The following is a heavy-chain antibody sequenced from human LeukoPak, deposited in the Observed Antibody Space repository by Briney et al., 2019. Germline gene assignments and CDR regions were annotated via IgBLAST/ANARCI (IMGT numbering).Heavy chain of an antibody. V-gene: IGHV1-2*04. CDR2: INPNSGGT. D-gene: IGHD2-15*01. J-gene: IGHJ4*02. CDR1: GGTFSSYA. CDR3: ARGGYCSGGSCYPSPVYYFDY. Sequence: ASVKVSCKASGGTFSSYAISWVRQAPGQGLEWMGWINPNSGGTNYAQKFQGWVTMTRDTSISTAYMELSRLRSDDTAVYYCARGGYCSGGSCYPSPVYYFDYWGQGTLVTVSS.